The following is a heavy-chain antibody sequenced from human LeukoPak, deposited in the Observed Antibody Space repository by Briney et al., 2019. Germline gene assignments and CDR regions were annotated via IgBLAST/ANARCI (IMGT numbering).Heavy chain of an antibody. Sequence: GGSLRLSCAASGFTSSSYSMNWVRQAPGKGLEWVSSISSSSSYIYYADSVKGRFTISRDNAKNSLYLQMNSLRAEDTAVYYCARSITIFGVVPSYFDYWGQGTLVTVSS. J-gene: IGHJ4*02. D-gene: IGHD3-3*01. V-gene: IGHV3-21*01. CDR2: ISSSSSYI. CDR3: ARSITIFGVVPSYFDY. CDR1: GFTSSSYS.